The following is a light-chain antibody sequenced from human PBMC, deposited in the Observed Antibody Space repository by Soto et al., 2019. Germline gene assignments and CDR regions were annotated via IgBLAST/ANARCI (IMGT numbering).Light chain of an antibody. Sequence: EIVLTQSPATLSLSPGERATLSCGASQSVSSSNLAWYQQKPGLAPKLLIYDASIRATGIPDRFSGGGSGTDFTLTISRLEPEDFAVYYCQQRSSWPRTFGQGTKVEI. CDR3: QQRSSWPRT. CDR2: DAS. CDR1: QSVSSSN. V-gene: IGKV3D-20*02. J-gene: IGKJ1*01.